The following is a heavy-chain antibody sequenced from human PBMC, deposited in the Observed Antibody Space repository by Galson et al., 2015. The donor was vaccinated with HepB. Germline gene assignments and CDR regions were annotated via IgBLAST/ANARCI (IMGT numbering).Heavy chain of an antibody. CDR2: MNPNSGNT. Sequence: SVKVSCKASGYTFTSYDINWVRQATGQGLEWMGWMNPNSGNTGYEQKFQGRVTMTRNTPISTAYMELSSLRSEDTAVYYCAADPVDPFVIDAFDIWGQGTMVTVSS. J-gene: IGHJ3*02. CDR1: GYTFTSYD. CDR3: AADPVDPFVIDAFDI. D-gene: IGHD2-21*01. V-gene: IGHV1-8*01.